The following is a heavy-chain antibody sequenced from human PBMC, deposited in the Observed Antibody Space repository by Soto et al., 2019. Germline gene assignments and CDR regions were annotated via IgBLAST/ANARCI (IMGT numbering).Heavy chain of an antibody. D-gene: IGHD3-22*01. V-gene: IGHV3-30*03. CDR2: ISSDGSNK. J-gene: IGHJ4*02. CDR1: GFTFSSYG. Sequence: QVQLVESGGGVVQPGRSLTLSCAASGFTFSSYGLHWVRQAPGEGLEWVTVISSDGSNKYYIDSVKGRFTISRDNSKNTLYLQMNSLRVEDTAVYYCARDGHQDSSGHYYFFDTWGQGTLVTVSS. CDR3: ARDGHQDSSGHYYFFDT.